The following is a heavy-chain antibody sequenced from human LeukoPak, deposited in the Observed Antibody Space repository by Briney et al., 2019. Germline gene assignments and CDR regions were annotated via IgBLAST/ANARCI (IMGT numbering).Heavy chain of an antibody. CDR1: GFTFSAYG. D-gene: IGHD2-2*02. CDR2: ISYDGSYQ. J-gene: IGHJ4*02. V-gene: IGHV3-30*04. CDR3: ARGECSSTSCYRVFDY. Sequence: GGSLRLSCAVSGFTFSAYGMHWVRQAPGKGLEWVAVISYDGSYQAYADSVKGRFTVSRDSSKNTLYLQLNSLRPEDTGLYYCARGECSSTSCYRVFDYWGQGTLVTVSS.